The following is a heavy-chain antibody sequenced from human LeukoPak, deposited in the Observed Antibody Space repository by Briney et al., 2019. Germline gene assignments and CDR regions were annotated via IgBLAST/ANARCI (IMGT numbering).Heavy chain of an antibody. CDR3: ARGGQGYDLNWFDP. Sequence: PGGSLRLSCAASGFTFSSYAMNWVRQAPGEGLEWVSAISGSGGTTYYADSVKGRFSISRDNSKNTLYLQMNSLRAEDTAVYYCARGGQGYDLNWFDPWGQGTLVTVSS. J-gene: IGHJ5*02. D-gene: IGHD3-3*01. CDR1: GFTFSSYA. V-gene: IGHV3-23*01. CDR2: ISGSGGTT.